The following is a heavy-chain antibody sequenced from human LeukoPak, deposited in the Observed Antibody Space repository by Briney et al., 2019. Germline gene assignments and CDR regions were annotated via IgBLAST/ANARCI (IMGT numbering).Heavy chain of an antibody. D-gene: IGHD3-3*01. CDR3: AREAVSVYYDFWSGLNFDY. CDR1: GFTFSSYG. CDR2: IWYDGSNK. Sequence: PGRSLRLSCAASGFTFSSYGMDWVRQAPGEGLEWVAGIWYDGSNKYYADSVKGRFTISRDNSKNTLYLQMNSLRAEDTAVYYCAREAVSVYYDFWSGLNFDYWGQGTLVTVSS. V-gene: IGHV3-33*01. J-gene: IGHJ4*02.